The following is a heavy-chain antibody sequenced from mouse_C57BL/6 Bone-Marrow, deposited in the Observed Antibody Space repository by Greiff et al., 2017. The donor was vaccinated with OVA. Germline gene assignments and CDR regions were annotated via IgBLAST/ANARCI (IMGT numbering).Heavy chain of an antibody. J-gene: IGHJ4*01. CDR2: IDPENGDT. Sequence: VQLQQSGAELVRPGASVQLSCTASGFNIKDDYMHWVKQRPEQGLEWIGWIDPENGDTEYASKFQGKATITADTSSNTAYLQLSSLTSEDTAVYYCRNWGAMDYGGQGTSVTVSS. CDR3: RNWGAMDY. D-gene: IGHD4-1*01. V-gene: IGHV14-4*01. CDR1: GFNIKDDY.